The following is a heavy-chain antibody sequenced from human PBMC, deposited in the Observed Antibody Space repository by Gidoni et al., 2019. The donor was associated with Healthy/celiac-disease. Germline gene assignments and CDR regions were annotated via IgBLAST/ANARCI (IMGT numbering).Heavy chain of an antibody. CDR1: GYSFTSYW. Sequence: EVQLVQSGAEVKKPGESLKISCKGSGYSFTSYWLGLVRQMPGKGLEWMGIIYPGNSGTRYSPSFQGQVTIAADKSISTAYLQWSSLKASDTAMYYCARHHEVSSELREGICWFDPWGQGTLVTVSS. CDR2: IYPGNSGT. V-gene: IGHV5-51*01. CDR3: ARHHEVSSELREGICWFDP. J-gene: IGHJ5*02. D-gene: IGHD3-16*02.